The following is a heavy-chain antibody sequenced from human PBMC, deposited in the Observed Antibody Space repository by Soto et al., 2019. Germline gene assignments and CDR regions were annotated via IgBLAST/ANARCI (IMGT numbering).Heavy chain of an antibody. Sequence: GGSLRLSCAASGFTFSSYGMHWVRQAPGKGLEWVAVISYDGSNKYYADSVKGRFTISRDKSKNTLYLQMNSLRAEDTAVYYCAKERLSDWLLFDYWGQGTLVTVSS. CDR3: AKERLSDWLLFDY. CDR1: GFTFSSYG. D-gene: IGHD3-9*01. J-gene: IGHJ4*02. CDR2: ISYDGSNK. V-gene: IGHV3-30*18.